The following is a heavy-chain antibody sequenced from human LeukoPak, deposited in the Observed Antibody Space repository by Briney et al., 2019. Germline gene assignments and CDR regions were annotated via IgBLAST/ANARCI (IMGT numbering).Heavy chain of an antibody. CDR3: ATGATELGGYYSESLRH. V-gene: IGHV3-74*01. D-gene: IGHD3-22*01. J-gene: IGHJ1*01. CDR1: GFTFSSYW. Sequence: GGSLRLSCAASGFTFSSYWMHWVRQAPGKGLVWVSRIKSDGKTNYADSVKGRFTISRDNSKNTVSLQMNSLRAEDTGVYYCATGATELGGYYSESLRHWGQGTLVTVSS. CDR2: IKSDGKT.